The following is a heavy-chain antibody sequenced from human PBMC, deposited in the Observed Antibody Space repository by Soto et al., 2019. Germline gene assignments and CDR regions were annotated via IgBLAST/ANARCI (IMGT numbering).Heavy chain of an antibody. Sequence: QVHLVQSGAEVKKPGASVKVSCKGSGYAFTTYXITWVRQAPGQGLEWMGWISAHNGNTNYAQKXXXXXXXXXXXXXXXXXXXXXXXXXXXXXXXXXXXXXYGDYXGQGALVTVSS. V-gene: IGHV1-18*01. CDR1: GYAFTTYX. CDR3: XXXXYGDY. D-gene: IGHD1-1*01. CDR2: ISAHNGNT. J-gene: IGHJ4*02.